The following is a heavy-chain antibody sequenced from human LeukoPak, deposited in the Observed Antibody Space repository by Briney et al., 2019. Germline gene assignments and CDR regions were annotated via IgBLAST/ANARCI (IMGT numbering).Heavy chain of an antibody. CDR2: ISTDGSVT. J-gene: IGHJ4*02. D-gene: IGHD3-10*01. V-gene: IGHV3-74*01. CDR1: GFTFSTYW. CDR3: ARIGGSGSYSGHYFDH. Sequence: PGGSLRLSCAASGFTFSTYWMHWVRRAPGKGLVWVSRISTDGSVTNYADSVKGRFTISRDNAENTMYLQMNSLRAEDTAVYYCARIGGSGSYSGHYFDHWGQGTLVTVSS.